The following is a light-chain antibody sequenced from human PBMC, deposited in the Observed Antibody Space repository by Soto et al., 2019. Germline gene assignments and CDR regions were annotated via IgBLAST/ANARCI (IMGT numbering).Light chain of an antibody. CDR3: QSYDNSLSGWV. CDR2: GSS. CDR1: ASKFGAGYD. J-gene: IGLJ2*01. Sequence: QSVLTQPPSVSGAPGQGVTIPCPGAASKFGAGYDVHWYQQLPGTAPKPLIYGSSNRPSGVPDRFSGSKSGTSASLAITGLQAEDEADYYCQSYDNSLSGWVFGGGTKLTVL. V-gene: IGLV1-40*01.